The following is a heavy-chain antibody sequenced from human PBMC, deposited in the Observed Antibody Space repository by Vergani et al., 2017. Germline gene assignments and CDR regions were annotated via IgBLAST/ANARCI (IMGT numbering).Heavy chain of an antibody. Sequence: EVQLLESGGGLVQPGGSLRLSCAASGFTFSSYAMSWVRQAPGKGLEWVSAISGSGGSTYYADYVKGRCTISRDNAKKTLYLQMNSLRAEDTAVYYCVKGIAGVAASWVAYFDYWGQGTLVTVSS. CDR1: GFTFSSYA. CDR2: ISGSGGST. V-gene: IGHV3-23*01. J-gene: IGHJ4*02. CDR3: VKGIAGVAASWVAYFDY. D-gene: IGHD2-15*01.